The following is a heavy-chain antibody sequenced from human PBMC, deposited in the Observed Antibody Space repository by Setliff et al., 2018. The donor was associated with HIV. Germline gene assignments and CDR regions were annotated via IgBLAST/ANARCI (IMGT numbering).Heavy chain of an antibody. Sequence: PSETLSLTCTVSGGSISSGSYYWSWIRQPPGKGLEWIGSIYYSGSTYYNPSLKSRVTISVDTSKNQFSLKLSSVTAADTAVYYCARLWAYYDSSGRTAFDIWGQGTMVTVSS. D-gene: IGHD3-22*01. CDR2: IYYSGST. J-gene: IGHJ3*02. V-gene: IGHV4-39*07. CDR3: ARLWAYYDSSGRTAFDI. CDR1: GGSISSGSYY.